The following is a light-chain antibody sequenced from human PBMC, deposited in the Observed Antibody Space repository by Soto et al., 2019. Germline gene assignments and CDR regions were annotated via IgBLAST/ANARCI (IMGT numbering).Light chain of an antibody. CDR2: GAS. V-gene: IGKV3-15*01. CDR3: QQYKDWPKT. CDR1: QSVSSY. J-gene: IGKJ1*01. Sequence: ETVMTQSPATLSVSPGEGAVLSCRASQSVSSYVAWYQQRPGQAPSALIYGASTRATGIPNRFSGSGSGTEFTLTIGSLQSEDSAVYYCQQYKDWPKTFGQGTKVEIK.